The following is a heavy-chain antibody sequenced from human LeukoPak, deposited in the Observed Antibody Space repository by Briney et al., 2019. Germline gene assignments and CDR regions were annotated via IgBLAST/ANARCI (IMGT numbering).Heavy chain of an antibody. CDR2: IKEDGSEK. CDR3: ARGTMEHPGTDY. Sequence: GGSPRLSCLASGFTFSNYWMTWVRQSPGRGLEWVANIKEDGSEKYYVDSVRGRFTISRDNAKNSLSLQMNSLRDEDTAVYYCARGTMEHPGTDYWGQGTLVTVSS. J-gene: IGHJ4*02. V-gene: IGHV3-7*04. D-gene: IGHD1-14*01. CDR1: GFTFSNYW.